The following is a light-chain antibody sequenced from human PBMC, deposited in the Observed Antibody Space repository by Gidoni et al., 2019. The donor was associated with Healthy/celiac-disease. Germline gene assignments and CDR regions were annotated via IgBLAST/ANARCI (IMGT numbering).Light chain of an antibody. CDR3: NSRDSSGNRPYYV. CDR1: SLRSYY. Sequence: SSELTQDPAVSVALGQTVRITCQGDSLRSYYASWYQQKPGQAPVLVIYGKNNRPSGIPDRFSGSSSGNTASLTITGAQAEDEADYYCNSRDSSGNRPYYVFGTGTKVTVL. J-gene: IGLJ1*01. V-gene: IGLV3-19*01. CDR2: GKN.